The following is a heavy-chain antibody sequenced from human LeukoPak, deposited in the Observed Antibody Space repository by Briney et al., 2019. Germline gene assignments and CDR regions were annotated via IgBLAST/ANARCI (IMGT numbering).Heavy chain of an antibody. CDR1: GGSISSGSYY. J-gene: IGHJ5*02. CDR2: IYTSGST. V-gene: IGHV4-61*02. CDR3: ARDFAP. Sequence: SETLSLTCTVSGGSISSGSYYWNWLRQPAGKGLEWIGRIYTSGSTDYNPSLKSRVTISVDTSKNQFSLKVSSVTAADTAVYYCARDFAPWGRGTLVTVSS.